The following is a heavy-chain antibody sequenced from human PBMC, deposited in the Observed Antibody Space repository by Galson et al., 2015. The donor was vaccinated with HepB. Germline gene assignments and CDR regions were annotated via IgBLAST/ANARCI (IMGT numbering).Heavy chain of an antibody. Sequence: CAASGFPFNTYAMHWVRQAPGKGLEYVSAISSDGVSTNYADSVKGRFTISRDNSKNTLYLQMSSLRAEDTAVYYCVNGPGYCSSSSCYARGYWGQGTLVTVSS. V-gene: IGHV3-64D*06. J-gene: IGHJ4*02. D-gene: IGHD2-2*01. CDR1: GFPFNTYA. CDR2: ISSDGVST. CDR3: VNGPGYCSSSSCYARGY.